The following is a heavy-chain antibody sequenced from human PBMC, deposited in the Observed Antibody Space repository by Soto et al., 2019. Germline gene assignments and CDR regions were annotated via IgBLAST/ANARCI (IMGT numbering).Heavy chain of an antibody. CDR1: GFTFSSYG. CDR3: AKDPLRRGHHYDSSGYFGSFAY. CDR2: ISYDGSNK. V-gene: IGHV3-30*18. J-gene: IGHJ4*02. D-gene: IGHD3-22*01. Sequence: QVQLVESGGGVVQPGRSLRLSCAASGFTFSSYGMHWVRQAPGKGLEWVAVISYDGSNKYYADSVKGRFTISRDNSKNTLYLQMNSLRAEDTAVYYCAKDPLRRGHHYDSSGYFGSFAYWGQGTLVTVSS.